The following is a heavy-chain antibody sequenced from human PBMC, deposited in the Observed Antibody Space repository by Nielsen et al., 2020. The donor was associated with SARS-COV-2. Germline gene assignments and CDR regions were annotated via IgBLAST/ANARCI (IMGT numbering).Heavy chain of an antibody. D-gene: IGHD2-8*01. CDR2: IYHSGNT. CDR1: GGSIGDGNYY. V-gene: IGHV4-61*01. Sequence: SETLSLTCSVAGGSIGDGNYYWSWIRQPPGKGLEWIGFIYHSGNTNYNPSPKSRVTISADTSKNQFSLNLSSVTAADTAVYFCAREGDCTKGVCYIRGMDVWGKGTTVTISS. CDR3: AREGDCTKGVCYIRGMDV. J-gene: IGHJ6*03.